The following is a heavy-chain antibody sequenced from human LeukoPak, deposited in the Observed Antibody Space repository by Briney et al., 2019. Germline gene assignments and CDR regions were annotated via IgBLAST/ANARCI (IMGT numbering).Heavy chain of an antibody. Sequence: SETLSLTCAVYGGSFSGYYWSWIRQPPGKGLEWIGEINHSGGTYYNPSLKSRVTISVDTSKNQFSLKLSSVTAADTAVYYCARVRPQLGYSYFDYWGQGTLVTVSS. CDR2: INHSGGT. V-gene: IGHV4-34*01. CDR1: GGSFSGYY. J-gene: IGHJ4*02. D-gene: IGHD6-13*01. CDR3: ARVRPQLGYSYFDY.